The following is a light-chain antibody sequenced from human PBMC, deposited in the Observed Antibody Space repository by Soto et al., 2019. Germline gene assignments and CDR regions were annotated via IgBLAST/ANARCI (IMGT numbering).Light chain of an antibody. J-gene: IGLJ2*01. V-gene: IGLV2-14*01. CDR1: SSDVGGYNY. CDR3: SSYTRNSTLV. Sequence: QSVLTQPASVSGSPGQSITISCTGTSSDVGGYNYVSWYQQHPGKAPKFMIYEVSNRPSGVSNRFSGSKSGNTASLTISGLQAEDEADYYCSSYTRNSTLVFGGGTKVTVL. CDR2: EVS.